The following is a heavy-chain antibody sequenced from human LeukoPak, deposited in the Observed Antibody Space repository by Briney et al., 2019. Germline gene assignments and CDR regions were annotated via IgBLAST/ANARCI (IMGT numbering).Heavy chain of an antibody. V-gene: IGHV1-2*02. J-gene: IGHJ4*02. Sequence: GASVKVSCKASGYTFTGYYMHWVRQAPGQGLEWMGWINPNSGGTNYAQKFQGRVTMTRDTSISTAYMELSRLRSDDTAVYYCARARIAVAGTGRTLRFDYWGQGTLVTVSS. D-gene: IGHD6-19*01. CDR3: ARARIAVAGTGRTLRFDY. CDR1: GYTFTGYY. CDR2: INPNSGGT.